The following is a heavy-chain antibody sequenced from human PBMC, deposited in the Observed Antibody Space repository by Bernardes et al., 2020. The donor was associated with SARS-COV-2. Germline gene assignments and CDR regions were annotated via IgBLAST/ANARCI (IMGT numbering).Heavy chain of an antibody. CDR3: ARARSWFGGIGP. J-gene: IGHJ5*02. V-gene: IGHV4-59*11. D-gene: IGHD3-10*01. Sequence: SETLSLTRAVSGGSITSHYWNWIRQPPGKGLEWIGYIYYTGRTNYNPSLKSRVTISVDTSKNQFSLKLDSVTAADTAVYYCARARSWFGGIGPWCQGSLVTVSS. CDR1: GGSITSHY. CDR2: IYYTGRT.